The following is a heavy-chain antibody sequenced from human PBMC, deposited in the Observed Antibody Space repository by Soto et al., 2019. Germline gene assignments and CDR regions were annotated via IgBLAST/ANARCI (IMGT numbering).Heavy chain of an antibody. CDR2: IYWDDDK. CDR1: GGSINNHYW. V-gene: IGHV2-5*02. J-gene: IGHJ5*02. CDR3: APSSTGGNWFDP. Sequence: TLSLTCTVSGGSINNHYWSWVRQPPGKALEWLALIYWDDDKRYSPSLKSRLTITKDTSKNQVVLTMTNMDPVDTATYYCAPSSTGGNWFDPWGQGTLVTVSS. D-gene: IGHD2-2*01.